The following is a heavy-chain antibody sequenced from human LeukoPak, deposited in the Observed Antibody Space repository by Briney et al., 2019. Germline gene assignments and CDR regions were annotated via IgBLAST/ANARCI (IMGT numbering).Heavy chain of an antibody. D-gene: IGHD3-22*01. CDR3: ASHTSGYPFDY. Sequence: SSETLSLTCTVSGGSISSSSYYWGWIRQPPGKGLEWIGSIYYSGSTYYNPSLKSRVTISVDTSKNQFSLRLSSVTAADTAVYYCASHTSGYPFDYWGQGTLVTVSS. CDR1: GGSISSSSYY. CDR2: IYYSGST. J-gene: IGHJ4*02. V-gene: IGHV4-39*01.